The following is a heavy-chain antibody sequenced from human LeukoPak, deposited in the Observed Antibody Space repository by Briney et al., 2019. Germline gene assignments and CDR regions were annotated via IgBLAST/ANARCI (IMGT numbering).Heavy chain of an antibody. CDR2: IYSGGAT. CDR3: AREGGLGYYYMDV. CDR1: GLTVSSNY. Sequence: PGGSLRLSCAASGLTVSSNYMSWVRQAPGKGLEWVSVIYSGGATYYADSVKGRFTISRDTSKNTLYLQMNSLRADDTAVYYCAREGGLGYYYMDVWGKGTTVTVSS. J-gene: IGHJ6*03. V-gene: IGHV3-53*01. D-gene: IGHD3-16*01.